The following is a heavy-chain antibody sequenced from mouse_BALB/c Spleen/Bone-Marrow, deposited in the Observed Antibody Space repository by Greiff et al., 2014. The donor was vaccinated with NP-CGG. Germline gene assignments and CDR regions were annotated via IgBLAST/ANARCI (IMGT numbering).Heavy chain of an antibody. CDR2: ISSGGSYT. CDR1: GFAFSSYA. CDR3: ARHGITRLLDY. D-gene: IGHD2-4*01. Sequence: EVQLVESGGGLVKPGGSLKLSCAVSGFAFSSYAMSWVRQTPEKRLEWVATISSGGSYTYYPDSVKGRFTISRDNAKNTLYLQMSSLRSEDTAMYYCARHGITRLLDYWGQGTTLTVSS. V-gene: IGHV5-9-3*01. J-gene: IGHJ2*01.